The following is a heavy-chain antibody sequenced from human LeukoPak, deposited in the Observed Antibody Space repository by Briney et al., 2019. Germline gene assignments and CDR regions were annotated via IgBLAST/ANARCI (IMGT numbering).Heavy chain of an antibody. J-gene: IGHJ4*02. V-gene: IGHV3-48*03. CDR3: ARDRVVVTIFGVAPLDY. CDR2: ISSSGSTI. D-gene: IGHD3-3*01. CDR1: GFTFSSYE. Sequence: PGGSLRLSCAASGFTFSSYEMNWVRQAPGKGLEWVSYISSSGSTIYYADSVKGRFTISRDNAKNSLYLQMNSLRAEDTAVYYCARDRVVVTIFGVAPLDYWGQGTLVTVSS.